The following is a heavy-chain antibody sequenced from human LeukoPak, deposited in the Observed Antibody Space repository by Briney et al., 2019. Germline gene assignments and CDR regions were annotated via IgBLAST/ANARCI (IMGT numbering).Heavy chain of an antibody. Sequence: GSLRLSCAASGFTFSSYGMHWVRQAPGKGLEWVAFIRYDGSNKYYADSVKGRFTISRDNSKNTLYLQMNSLRAEDTAVYYCANFGIAVAVTVYWGQGTLVTVSS. V-gene: IGHV3-30*02. J-gene: IGHJ4*02. CDR2: IRYDGSNK. CDR1: GFTFSSYG. CDR3: ANFGIAVAVTVY. D-gene: IGHD6-19*01.